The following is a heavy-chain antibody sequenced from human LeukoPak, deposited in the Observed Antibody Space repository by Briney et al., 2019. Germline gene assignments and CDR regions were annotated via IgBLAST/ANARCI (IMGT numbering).Heavy chain of an antibody. Sequence: GGSLRLSCAASGFTFSSYNMHWVRQAPGKGLEWVSSITSSSSYIYYADSVKGRFTISRDNAKNSLFLQMNRLTAEDTAVCYCASDPYSGGYWNYYYYYMAVWGKGTTVTISS. CDR2: ITSSSSYI. V-gene: IGHV3-21*01. D-gene: IGHD1-26*01. CDR1: GFTFSSYN. J-gene: IGHJ6*03. CDR3: ASDPYSGGYWNYYYYYMAV.